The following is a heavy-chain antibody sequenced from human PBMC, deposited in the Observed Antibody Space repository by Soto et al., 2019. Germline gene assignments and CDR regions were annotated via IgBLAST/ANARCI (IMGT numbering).Heavy chain of an antibody. CDR3: AMRYSSSWYVGALSY. Sequence: ASVKVSCKASGYTFTSCAMHWVRQAPGQRLEWMGWINAGNGNTKYSQKFQGRVTITRDTSASTAYMELSSLRSEDTAVYYCAMRYSSSWYVGALSYWGQGTLVTVSS. J-gene: IGHJ4*02. D-gene: IGHD6-13*01. CDR2: INAGNGNT. V-gene: IGHV1-3*01. CDR1: GYTFTSCA.